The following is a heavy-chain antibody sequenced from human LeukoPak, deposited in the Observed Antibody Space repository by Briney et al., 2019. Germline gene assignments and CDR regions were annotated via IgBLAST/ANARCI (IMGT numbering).Heavy chain of an antibody. V-gene: IGHV3-30*18. Sequence: GGSLRLSCAASGFTFSSYGMHWVRQAPGKGLEWVAVISYDGSNKYYADSVKGRFTISRDNSKNTLYLQMNSLRAEDTAVYYCAKDQGGFWSHIYYYMDVWGKGTTVTVSS. J-gene: IGHJ6*03. D-gene: IGHD3-3*01. CDR1: GFTFSSYG. CDR2: ISYDGSNK. CDR3: AKDQGGFWSHIYYYMDV.